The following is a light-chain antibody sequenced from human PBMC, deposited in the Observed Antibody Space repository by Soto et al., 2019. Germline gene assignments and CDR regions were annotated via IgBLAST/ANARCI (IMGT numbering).Light chain of an antibody. CDR2: SAS. V-gene: IGKV1-5*03. CDR1: QSISTW. CDR3: QQYNSYSTFGPAT. Sequence: DIQMTQSPSTLSASVGDRVTITCRASQSISTWLAWYQQKPGKAPKLLIYSASDLESGVQSRFSGSGFGTEFTLTITSLQPDDFATYYGQQYNSYSTFGPATFGQGTKVDIK. J-gene: IGKJ1*01.